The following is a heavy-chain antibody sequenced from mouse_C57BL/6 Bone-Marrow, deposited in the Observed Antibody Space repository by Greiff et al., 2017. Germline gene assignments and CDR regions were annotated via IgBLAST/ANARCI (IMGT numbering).Heavy chain of an antibody. D-gene: IGHD4-1*01. Sequence: LVESGPELVKPGASVKISCKASGYAFSSSWMNWVKQRPGKGLEWIGRIYPGDGDTNYNGKFKGKATLTADKSSSTAYMQLSSLTSEDSAVYVCAREALTGTCWFAYWGQGTLVTVSA. V-gene: IGHV1-82*01. CDR3: AREALTGTCWFAY. CDR2: IYPGDGDT. J-gene: IGHJ3*01. CDR1: GYAFSSSW.